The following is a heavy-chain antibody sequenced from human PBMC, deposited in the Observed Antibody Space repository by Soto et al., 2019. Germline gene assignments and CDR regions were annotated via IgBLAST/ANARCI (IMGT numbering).Heavy chain of an antibody. CDR2: IYWDDDK. V-gene: IGHV2-5*02. Sequence: QITLKESGPSLVKPTQTLTLTCTFSGFSLTTNGVGVGWIRQSPGEALEWLTLIYWDDDKRYSPSLKSRLTISKNTSKNQVVLTMSNIDAVNTATYYGAYSGYYSSSWCPDYWGQGTLVTVSS. CDR3: AYSGYYSSSWCPDY. D-gene: IGHD6-13*01. J-gene: IGHJ4*02. CDR1: GFSLTTNGVG.